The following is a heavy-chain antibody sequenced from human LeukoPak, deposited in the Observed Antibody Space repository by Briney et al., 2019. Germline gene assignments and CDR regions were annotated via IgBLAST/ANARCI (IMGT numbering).Heavy chain of an antibody. J-gene: IGHJ4*02. CDR1: GGTFSSYA. CDR3: ARGGNYGYCSGGSCQFDH. Sequence: ASVKVSCKASGGTFSSYAISWVRQAPGQGLEWMGGIIPIFGTANYAQKFQGRVTITADESTSTAYMELSSLRSEDTAVYYCARGGNYGYCSGGSCQFDHWGQGTLVTVSS. D-gene: IGHD2-15*01. V-gene: IGHV1-69*01. CDR2: IIPIFGTA.